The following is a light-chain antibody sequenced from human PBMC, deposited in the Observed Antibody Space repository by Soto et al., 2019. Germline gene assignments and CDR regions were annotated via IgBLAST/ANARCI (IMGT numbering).Light chain of an antibody. CDR2: DVS. CDR3: SSYTTSVTYV. CDR1: SSDVGAYNS. Sequence: QSVLTQPASVSGSPGQSITISCTGTSSDVGAYNSVSWYQQHPGKAPKLIIYDVSTRPSGISDRFSGSKSGNTASLTISGLQAEDESDYYCSSYTTSVTYVFGNGTKVTVL. V-gene: IGLV2-14*01. J-gene: IGLJ1*01.